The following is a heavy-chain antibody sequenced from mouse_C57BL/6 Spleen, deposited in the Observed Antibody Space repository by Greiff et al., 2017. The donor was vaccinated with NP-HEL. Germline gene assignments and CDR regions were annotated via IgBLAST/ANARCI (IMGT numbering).Heavy chain of an antibody. D-gene: IGHD2-4*01. V-gene: IGHV5-17*01. CDR2: ISSGSSTI. J-gene: IGHJ3*01. Sequence: VQLKESGGGLVKPGGSLKLSCAASGFTFSDYGMHWVRQAPEKGLEWVAYISSGSSTIYYADTVKGRFTISRDNAKNTLFLQMTSLRSEDTAMYYCARAYYDYGYWGQGTLVTVSA. CDR3: ARAYYDYGY. CDR1: GFTFSDYG.